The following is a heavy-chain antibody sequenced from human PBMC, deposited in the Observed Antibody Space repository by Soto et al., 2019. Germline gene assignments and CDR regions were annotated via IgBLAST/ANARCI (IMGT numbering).Heavy chain of an antibody. J-gene: IGHJ4*01. CDR2: IKWDASEK. CDR1: GFTFGYYW. Sequence: EVQLEESGGGLVQPGGSLRLSCAASGFTFGYYWISWVRQAPGKGLEWLATIKWDASEKKYVDSVKGRFTMSRDNAKNSVYLQMDSLRAEDTAVYYCARDSGNGSGASVNHYLDYWGHGTLVTVSS. CDR3: ARDSGNGSGASVNHYLDY. D-gene: IGHD3-10*01. V-gene: IGHV3-7*01.